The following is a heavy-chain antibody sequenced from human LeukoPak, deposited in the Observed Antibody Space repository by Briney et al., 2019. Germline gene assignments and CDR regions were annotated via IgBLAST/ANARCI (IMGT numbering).Heavy chain of an antibody. CDR2: LSKSGNT. CDR3: ARARYVNSFYAFDI. CDR1: GGSISSYY. Sequence: MPSETLSLTCTVSGGSISSYYWSWIRLPPGKGMEWIGYLSKSGNTNYSPSLKSRVTIFGDTSKNQFFLKLSSVTAADTAMYYCARARYVNSFYAFDIWGQGALVTVSS. D-gene: IGHD3-9*01. V-gene: IGHV4-59*01. J-gene: IGHJ3*02.